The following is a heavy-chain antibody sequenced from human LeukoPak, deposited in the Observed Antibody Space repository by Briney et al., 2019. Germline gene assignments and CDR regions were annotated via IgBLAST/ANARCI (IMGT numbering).Heavy chain of an antibody. CDR3: AREETVTTDYYYYGMDV. CDR1: GFIFSSYW. CDR2: INSDGTST. Sequence: GGSLRLSCAASGFIFSSYWMHWVRQAPGKGLVWVSRINSDGTSTSYADSVKGRFIISRDNAKNTLFLQMNSLRAEDTAVYYCAREETVTTDYYYYGMDVWGQGTTVTVSS. D-gene: IGHD4-17*01. J-gene: IGHJ6*02. V-gene: IGHV3-74*01.